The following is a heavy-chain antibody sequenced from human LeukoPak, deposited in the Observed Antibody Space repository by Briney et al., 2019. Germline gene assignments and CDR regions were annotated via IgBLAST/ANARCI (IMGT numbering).Heavy chain of an antibody. D-gene: IGHD3-22*01. Sequence: PSETLSLTCTVSGYSISTLSNWGWIRQSPGKGLEWVASIYHGGSTYYNPSLRGRVTISMDTSKNQISLTLTSVTATDTAVYYCAREKALMDHYDFSGYDWEYWGQGPLVIVSS. CDR3: AREKALMDHYDFSGYDWEY. J-gene: IGHJ4*02. CDR1: GYSISTLSN. V-gene: IGHV4-38-2*02. CDR2: IYHGGST.